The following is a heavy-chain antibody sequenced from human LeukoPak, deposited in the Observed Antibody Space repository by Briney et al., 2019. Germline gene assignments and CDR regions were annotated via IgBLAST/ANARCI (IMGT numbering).Heavy chain of an antibody. CDR2: IYYSGST. CDR3: ARDPTSSWAPDNWFDP. D-gene: IGHD6-13*01. CDR1: GGSISSYY. J-gene: IGHJ5*02. V-gene: IGHV4-59*12. Sequence: KASETLSLTCTVSGGSISSYYWSWIRQPPGKGLEWIGYIYYSGSTNYNPSLKSRVTISVDTSKNQFSLKLGSVTAADTAVYYCARDPTSSWAPDNWFDPWGQGTLVTVSS.